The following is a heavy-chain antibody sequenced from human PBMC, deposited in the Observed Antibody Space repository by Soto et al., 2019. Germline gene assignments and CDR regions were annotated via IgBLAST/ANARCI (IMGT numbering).Heavy chain of an antibody. CDR3: ARAGGTTVTGIWHFDS. Sequence: QVQLEESGGGVVQPGRSLRLSCEASGFTFNTYSMHWVRQPPGKGLEWLAAIWYEGTQKYYAYSVKGRFIISRDNSKKTLYLGMNRLIAEDTAGLYRARAGGTTVTGIWHFDSWGQGTMVTVSS. CDR1: GFTFNTYS. D-gene: IGHD4-17*01. J-gene: IGHJ4*02. CDR2: IWYEGTQK. V-gene: IGHV3-33*01.